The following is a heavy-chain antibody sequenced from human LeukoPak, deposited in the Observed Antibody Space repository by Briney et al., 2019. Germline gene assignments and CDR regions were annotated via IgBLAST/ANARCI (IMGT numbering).Heavy chain of an antibody. CDR3: ARERYDFWSGYYGSDYYFDY. Sequence: SVKVSCKASGGTFSSYAISWVRQAPGQGLEWMGRIIPILGIANYAQKLQGRVIMTTDTSTSTAYMELRSLRSDDTAVYYCARERYDFWSGYYGSDYYFDYWGQGTLVTVSS. D-gene: IGHD3-3*01. J-gene: IGHJ4*02. CDR2: IIPILGIA. V-gene: IGHV1-69*04. CDR1: GGTFSSYA.